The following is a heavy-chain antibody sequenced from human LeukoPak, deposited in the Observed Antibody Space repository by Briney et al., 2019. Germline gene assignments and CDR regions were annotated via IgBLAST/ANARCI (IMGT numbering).Heavy chain of an antibody. CDR2: VNRDGSET. CDR1: GFALSSHW. Sequence: GGSLRLSCAASGFALSSHWMTWARQVPGREPEWVANVNRDGSETYYPDSVKGRFTISKDNAKNSLYLQMNSLRAEDTALYHCARNNGMDVWGQGTTVIVSS. J-gene: IGHJ6*02. CDR3: ARNNGMDV. V-gene: IGHV3-7*03.